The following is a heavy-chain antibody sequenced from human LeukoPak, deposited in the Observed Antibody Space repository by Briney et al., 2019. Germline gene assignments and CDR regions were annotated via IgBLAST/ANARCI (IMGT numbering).Heavy chain of an antibody. CDR2: INANTGNT. Sequence: ASVKVSCKASGYTFTGYYMHWVRQAPGQGLEWMGWINANTGNTDYARKVQGRVTMTTETSTNTAYMELRSLRSDDTAVYYCARVNVAVGIRGVSDYWGQGTLVTVTT. J-gene: IGHJ4*02. CDR1: GYTFTGYY. V-gene: IGHV1-18*04. CDR3: ARVNVAVGIRGVSDY. D-gene: IGHD3-10*01.